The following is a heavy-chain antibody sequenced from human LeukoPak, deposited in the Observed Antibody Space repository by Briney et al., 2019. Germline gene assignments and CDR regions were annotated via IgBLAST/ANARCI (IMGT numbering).Heavy chain of an antibody. V-gene: IGHV7-4-1*02. CDR3: ARIPGSGWYQIFDY. J-gene: IGHJ4*02. CDR2: INTNTGNP. Sequence: WASVKVSCKASGYTFTSYGMNWVRQAPGQGLEWMGWINTNTGNPTYAQGFTGRFVFSLDASVSTAYLQISSLKAEDTAVCYCARIPGSGWYQIFDYWGQGTLVTVSS. D-gene: IGHD6-19*01. CDR1: GYTFTSYG.